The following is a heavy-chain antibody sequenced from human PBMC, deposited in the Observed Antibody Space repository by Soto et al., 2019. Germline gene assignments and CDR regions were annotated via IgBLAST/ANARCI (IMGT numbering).Heavy chain of an antibody. CDR2: TYYRSKWYN. J-gene: IGHJ4*02. D-gene: IGHD3-22*01. Sequence: QSQTLSLTCAISGDSVSSNSAAWNWIRQSPSRGLEWLGRTYYRSKWYNDYAVSVKSRITINPDTSKNQFSLQLNSVTPEETAVYYCAREVLYYYDSSGYYGIAYWGQGTLVTVSS. V-gene: IGHV6-1*01. CDR3: AREVLYYYDSSGYYGIAY. CDR1: GDSVSSNSAA.